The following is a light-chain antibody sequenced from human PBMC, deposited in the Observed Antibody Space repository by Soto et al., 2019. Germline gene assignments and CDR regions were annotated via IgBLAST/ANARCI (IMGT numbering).Light chain of an antibody. V-gene: IGKV1-12*01. Sequence: DIQLTQSPSSVSASVGDRVTITCRASQGISGYLAWYQQKPGKVPKLLIYAASSLQSGVPLRFSGSGSGTDFTLTIRSMQAEDYAKYYCQQANSFPLTFGGGTKVDIK. CDR2: AAS. J-gene: IGKJ4*01. CDR3: QQANSFPLT. CDR1: QGISGY.